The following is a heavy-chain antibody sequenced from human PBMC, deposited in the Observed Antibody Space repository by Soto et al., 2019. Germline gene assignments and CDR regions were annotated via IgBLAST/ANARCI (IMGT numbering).Heavy chain of an antibody. D-gene: IGHD4-17*01. J-gene: IGHJ4*02. CDR2: VYYSGTT. V-gene: IGHV4-61*01. Sequence: SETLSLTCSVSGGSVSNKTYYWSWIRQPPGKRLEWTGYVYYSGTTNYNPSLKSRVTISVDLSKNQFSLRLSSVTTADTALYYCARTTAVPNTLRSRYFFDYWGQGTLVTVSS. CDR3: ARTTAVPNTLRSRYFFDY. CDR1: GGSVSNKTYY.